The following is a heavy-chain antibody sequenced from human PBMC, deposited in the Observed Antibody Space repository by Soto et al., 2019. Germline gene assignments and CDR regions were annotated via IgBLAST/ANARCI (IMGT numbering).Heavy chain of an antibody. CDR3: AVYWSGMYRYAPYDY. CDR2: ITGSGSNT. CDR1: GFTFNNYA. Sequence: EVQLLESGGGLVQPGGSLRLSCAASGFTFNNYAMTWVRQAPGKGLVWVSAITGSGSNTYYTDSVKGRFTISRDSSKNTPYLQMNSVGAEGTAVYYCAVYWSGMYRYAPYDYWCQGTLLTVSS. D-gene: IGHD3-3*01. V-gene: IGHV3-23*01. J-gene: IGHJ4*02.